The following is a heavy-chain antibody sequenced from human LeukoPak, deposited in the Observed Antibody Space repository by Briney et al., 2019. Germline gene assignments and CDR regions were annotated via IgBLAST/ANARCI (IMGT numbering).Heavy chain of an antibody. CDR1: GGSISSYY. D-gene: IGHD1-26*01. J-gene: IGHJ5*02. CDR2: IYYSGST. CDR3: ARGGGSYSSWFDP. V-gene: IGHV4-59*01. Sequence: PSETLSLTCTVSGGSISSYYWSWIRQPPGKGLEWIGYIYYSGSTNYNPSLKSRVTISVDTSKNQFSLKLSSVTAADTAVYYCARGGGSYSSWFDPWGQGTLVTVSS.